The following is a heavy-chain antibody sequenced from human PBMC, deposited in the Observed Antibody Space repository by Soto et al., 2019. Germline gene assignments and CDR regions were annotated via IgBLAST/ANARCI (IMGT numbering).Heavy chain of an antibody. D-gene: IGHD3-3*01. J-gene: IGHJ4*02. CDR3: ARDRMYYDFWTSFDY. CDR2: ISSSSSTI. CDR1: GFTFSSYS. Sequence: GGSLRLSCAASGFTFSSYSMNWVRQAPGKGLEWVSYISSSSSTIYYADSVKGRFTISRDNAKNSLYLQMNSLRDEDTAVYYCARDRMYYDFWTSFDYWGQGTLVTVSS. V-gene: IGHV3-48*02.